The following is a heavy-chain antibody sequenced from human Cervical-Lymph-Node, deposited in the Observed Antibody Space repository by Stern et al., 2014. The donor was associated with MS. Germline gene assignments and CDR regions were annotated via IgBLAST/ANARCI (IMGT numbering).Heavy chain of an antibody. D-gene: IGHD6-6*01. CDR2: ISGSGGST. Sequence: VQLVESGGGLVKPGGSRRLSCAASGFTFSSFAMNWVRQAPGKGLEWVSGISGSGGSTNYADSVKGRFTIYRENSKNTVYLQMNSLRAEDTAIYYCAKGVYALYFDYWGQGALVTVSS. CDR3: AKGVYALYFDY. CDR1: GFTFSSFA. V-gene: IGHV3-23*04. J-gene: IGHJ4*02.